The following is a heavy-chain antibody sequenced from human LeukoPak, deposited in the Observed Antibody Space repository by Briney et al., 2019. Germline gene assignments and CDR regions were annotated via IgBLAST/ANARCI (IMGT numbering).Heavy chain of an antibody. CDR2: IKQDGSEK. D-gene: IGHD4-11*01. CDR1: GFTFSSYW. V-gene: IGHV3-7*01. Sequence: PGGSLRLSCAASGFTFSSYWMSWVRQAPGKGLEWVANIKQDGSEKYYVDSVKGRFTISRDNAKNSLYLQMNSMRAEDTAVYYCTTSDINYRPFDNWGQGTLVTVSS. J-gene: IGHJ4*02. CDR3: TTSDINYRPFDN.